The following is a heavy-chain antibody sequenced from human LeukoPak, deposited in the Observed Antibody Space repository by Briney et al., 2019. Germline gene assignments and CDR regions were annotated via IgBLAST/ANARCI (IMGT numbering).Heavy chain of an antibody. CDR1: GGSISSSSYY. CDR2: IYYSGST. V-gene: IGHV4-39*01. CDR3: ASEGFGELSTPNYFDY. J-gene: IGHJ4*02. D-gene: IGHD3-10*01. Sequence: SETLSLTCTVSGGSISSSSYYWGWIRQPPGKGLEWIGSIYYSGSTYYNPSLKSRVTISVDTSKNQFSLKLSSVTAADTAVYYCASEGFGELSTPNYFDYWGQGTLVTVSS.